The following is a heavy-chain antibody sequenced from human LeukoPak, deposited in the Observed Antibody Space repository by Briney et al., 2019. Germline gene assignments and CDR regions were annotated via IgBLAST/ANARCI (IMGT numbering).Heavy chain of an antibody. J-gene: IGHJ4*02. Sequence: SETLSLTCTVSGGSVSSGSYYWSWIRQPPGKGLEWIGYIYYSGSTYYNPSLKSRVTISVDTSKNQFSLKLSSVTAADTAVYYCARDRLDGDYVFFDVWGQGTLVTVSS. CDR3: ARDRLDGDYVFFDV. V-gene: IGHV4-31*03. CDR1: GGSVSSGSYY. CDR2: IYYSGST. D-gene: IGHD4-17*01.